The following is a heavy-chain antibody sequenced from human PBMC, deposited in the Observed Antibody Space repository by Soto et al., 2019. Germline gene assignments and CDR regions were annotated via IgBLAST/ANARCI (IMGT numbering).Heavy chain of an antibody. CDR1: GFIFNGYG. Sequence: QVQLVESGGGVVQPGRSLRLSCAASGFIFNGYGLHWVRQAPGTGLEWVAMISYDGSNKYYADSVKGRFTISRDNSKNTMYLQMNSLRPEDTAVYYCAREVNGYKYYFDYWGQGTTVTVSS. D-gene: IGHD5-12*01. CDR2: ISYDGSNK. V-gene: IGHV3-30*04. CDR3: AREVNGYKYYFDY. J-gene: IGHJ4*02.